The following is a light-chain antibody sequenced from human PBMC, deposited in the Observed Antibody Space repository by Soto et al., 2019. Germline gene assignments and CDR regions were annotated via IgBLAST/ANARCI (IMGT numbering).Light chain of an antibody. V-gene: IGKV3-20*01. J-gene: IGKJ2*01. CDR1: QSVSSSY. CDR3: QQYGSSSGYT. CDR2: GAS. Sequence: ESVLAQSPGTLSLSPGERATLSCRASQSVSSSYLAWYQQKPGQAPRLLIYGASSRATGIPDRFSGSGSGTDFTLTISRLEPEDFAVYYCQQYGSSSGYTFGQGTK.